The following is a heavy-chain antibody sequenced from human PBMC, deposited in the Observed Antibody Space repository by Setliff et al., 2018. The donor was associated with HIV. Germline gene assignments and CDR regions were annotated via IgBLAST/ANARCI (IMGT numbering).Heavy chain of an antibody. CDR3: ARAAVAVTMGGYYYYMDV. CDR2: IDAGNGNR. J-gene: IGHJ6*03. D-gene: IGHD6-19*01. CDR1: GYTFKSYD. V-gene: IGHV1-3*03. Sequence: ASVKVSCKTSGYTFKSYDINWVRQAPGQRPEWMARIDAGNGNREYSQEFQGRVTITRDTSASTAYMELSSLRSEDMAVYYCARAAVAVTMGGYYYYMDVWGKGTTVTVSS.